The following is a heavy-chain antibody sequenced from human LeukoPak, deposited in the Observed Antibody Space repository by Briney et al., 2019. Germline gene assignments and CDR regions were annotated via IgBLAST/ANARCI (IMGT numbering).Heavy chain of an antibody. CDR1: GYTFTSYG. CDR3: ARVGAYCTSTSCFDY. Sequence: ASVRVSCKASGYTFTSYGISWVRQAPGQGLEWMGWISAYNGNTDYAQKFQGRVTMTTDTSTSTAYMDLRSLRSDDTAVYYCARVGAYCTSTSCFDYWGLGTLVTVSS. V-gene: IGHV1-18*01. D-gene: IGHD2-2*01. J-gene: IGHJ4*02. CDR2: ISAYNGNT.